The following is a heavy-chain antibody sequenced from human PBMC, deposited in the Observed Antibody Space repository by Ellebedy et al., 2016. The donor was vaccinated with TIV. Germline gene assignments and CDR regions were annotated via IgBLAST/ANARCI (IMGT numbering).Heavy chain of an antibody. D-gene: IGHD1-26*01. CDR3: ARATRLGAPVNAYAMDV. V-gene: IGHV4-4*02. CDR2: IYQSGST. CDR1: GGSISSSNW. Sequence: SETLSLTCGVFGGSISSSNWWSWVRPPPGKGLEWIGEIYQSGSTNYNPSLKSRVTISVDKSKNQLSLKLSSVTAADTAVYYCARATRLGAPVNAYAMDVWGQGTTVTVSS. J-gene: IGHJ6*02.